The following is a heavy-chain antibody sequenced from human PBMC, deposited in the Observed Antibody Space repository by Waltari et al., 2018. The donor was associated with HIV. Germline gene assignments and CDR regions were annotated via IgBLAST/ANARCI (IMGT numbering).Heavy chain of an antibody. CDR3: AKDGIYRIAVGFFSS. CDR2: LRGGGGAT. D-gene: IGHD6-19*01. J-gene: IGHJ5*02. V-gene: IGHV3-23*01. CDR1: GFTFSDYA. Sequence: EVQLLESGGGLVQPGGSLRLSCAASGFTFSDYAMTWVRQSPGEGLGVSSALRGGGGATYYADSVSGRFTISSDNSKNTVFLQMDSLRADDTAVYFCAKDGIYRIAVGFFSSWGQGTLVTVSS.